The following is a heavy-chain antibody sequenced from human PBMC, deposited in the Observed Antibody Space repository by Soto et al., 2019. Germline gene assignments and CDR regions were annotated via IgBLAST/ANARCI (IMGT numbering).Heavy chain of an antibody. CDR2: IYYSGST. V-gene: IGHV4-61*01. J-gene: IGHJ6*02. CDR1: GGSVSSGSYY. CDR3: ARETRHYGMDV. Sequence: QVQLQESGPGLVKPSETLSLTCTVSGGSVSSGSYYWSWIRQPPGKGLEWIGYIYYSGSTNYNPSLKSRVTISVDTSKNQCSLQLSSVTAADTAVYYCARETRHYGMDVWGQGTTVTVSS.